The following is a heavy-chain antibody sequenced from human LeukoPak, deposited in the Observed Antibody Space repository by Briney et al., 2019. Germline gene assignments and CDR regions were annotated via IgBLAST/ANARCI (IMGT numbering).Heavy chain of an antibody. Sequence: PGESLRLSCVGSGFTFSRFWMNWVRQAPGKGLQWLSYISGTSRTIYYADSVKGRFAISRDNARNSLYLQMSSLRVEDTAVYYCAKDGWLESGRTPFYFDSWGQGTLVTVSS. D-gene: IGHD3-10*01. J-gene: IGHJ4*02. V-gene: IGHV3-48*01. CDR1: GFTFSRFW. CDR2: ISGTSRTI. CDR3: AKDGWLESGRTPFYFDS.